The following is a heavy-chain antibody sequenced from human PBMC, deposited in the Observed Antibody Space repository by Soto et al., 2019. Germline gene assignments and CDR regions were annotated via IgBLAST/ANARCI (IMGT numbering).Heavy chain of an antibody. CDR3: ARYRREDLVLLLSAIRSDDAFDI. V-gene: IGHV4-34*01. D-gene: IGHD2-8*01. J-gene: IGHJ3*02. CDR1: GGSFSGYY. Sequence: SASLSLTCAVYGGSFSGYYWRWIRQPPGKGVEWLGEINNSGSTIYNPSLKSLDTISVDTSKNQFSLNPTSATAADTAVYWCARYRREDLVLLLSAIRSDDAFDIWGQGTMVTVSS. CDR2: INNSGST.